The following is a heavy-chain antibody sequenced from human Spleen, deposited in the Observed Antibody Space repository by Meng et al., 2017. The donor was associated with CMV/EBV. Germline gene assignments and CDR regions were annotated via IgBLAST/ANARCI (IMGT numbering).Heavy chain of an antibody. Sequence: ASVKVSCKASGSTFSSNYMHWVRQAPGQGLEWLGVINPSGSSTSYAQKFQGRVTMTRDTSTSTVYMEMSSLRSEDTAVYYCAREKEDPMVRGFIVPIEYWGQGTLVTVSS. J-gene: IGHJ4*02. CDR3: AREKEDPMVRGFIVPIEY. D-gene: IGHD3-10*01. V-gene: IGHV1-46*01. CDR1: GSTFSSNY. CDR2: INPSGSST.